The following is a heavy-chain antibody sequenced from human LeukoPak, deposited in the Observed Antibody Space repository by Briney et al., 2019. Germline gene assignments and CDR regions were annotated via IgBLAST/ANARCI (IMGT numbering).Heavy chain of an antibody. CDR2: IWYDGSNK. D-gene: IGHD2-15*01. J-gene: IGHJ5*02. V-gene: IGHV3-30*02. CDR1: GFTFSSYG. Sequence: GGSLRLSCAASGFTFSSYGMHWVRQAPGKGLEWVAFIWYDGSNKYYADSVKGRFTISRDNSKNTLYLQMNSLRAEDTAVYYCASRGSLPYNWFDPWGQGTLVTVSS. CDR3: ASRGSLPYNWFDP.